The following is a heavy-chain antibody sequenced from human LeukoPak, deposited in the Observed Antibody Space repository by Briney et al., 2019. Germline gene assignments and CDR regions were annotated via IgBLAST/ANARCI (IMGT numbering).Heavy chain of an antibody. CDR3: ARVWTATTPDY. CDR2: ISHSGGNT. Sequence: GGSLRLSCAASGLTFSNYALSWVRRAPGKGLEWVSGISHSGGNTYYSDSVKGRFTISRDNSKNRLYLQMNSLRAEDTAVYYCARVWTATTPDYWGQGNLVTASS. V-gene: IGHV3-23*01. CDR1: GLTFSNYA. J-gene: IGHJ4*02. D-gene: IGHD4-17*01.